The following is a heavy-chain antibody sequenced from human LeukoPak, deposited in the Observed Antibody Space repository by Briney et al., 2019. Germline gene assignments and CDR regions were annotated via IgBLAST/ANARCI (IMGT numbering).Heavy chain of an antibody. CDR3: ARDSAGLYYYGSGSPEYFQH. Sequence: KSGGSLRLSCAASGFTFSSYSMNWVRQAPGKGLEWVSSISSSSSYIYYADSVKGRFTISRDNAKNSLYLQMNSLRGEDTAVYYCARDSAGLYYYGSGSPEYFQHWGQGTLVTVSS. J-gene: IGHJ1*01. CDR2: ISSSSSYI. CDR1: GFTFSSYS. V-gene: IGHV3-21*01. D-gene: IGHD3-10*01.